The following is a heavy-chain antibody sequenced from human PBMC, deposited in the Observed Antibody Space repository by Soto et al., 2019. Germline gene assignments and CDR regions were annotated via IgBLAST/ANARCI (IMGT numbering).Heavy chain of an antibody. D-gene: IGHD3-3*01. CDR3: ARGIFGVVNDAFDI. V-gene: IGHV3-11*01. CDR2: ISSSGNNI. CDR1: GFTFRDYY. J-gene: IGHJ3*02. Sequence: QVQLVESGGGLVKPGGSLRLSCTASGFTFRDYYMSWIRQAPGKGLEWVSYISSSGNNIHYADSVKGRFTISRDNAKNSLYLQMDSLRAEDTAVYYCARGIFGVVNDAFDIWGQETMVTVSS.